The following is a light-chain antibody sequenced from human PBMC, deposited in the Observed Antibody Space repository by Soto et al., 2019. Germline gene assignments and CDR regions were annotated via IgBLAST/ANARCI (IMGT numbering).Light chain of an antibody. Sequence: EIVLTQSPGTLSLSPGERATLSCRASQGVSSSYLAWYQQKPGQPPRLLIYGASSRATGIPDRLSGRGSGTNLTLTITRLEPEDFGVYYWQHDRTSFGGGTKVELK. J-gene: IGKJ4*01. CDR1: QGVSSSY. CDR2: GAS. V-gene: IGKV3-20*01. CDR3: QHDRTS.